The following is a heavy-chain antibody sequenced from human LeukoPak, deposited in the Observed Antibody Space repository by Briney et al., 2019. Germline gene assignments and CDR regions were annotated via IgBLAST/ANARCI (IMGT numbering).Heavy chain of an antibody. D-gene: IGHD2-21*02. CDR1: GLTFSGSA. CDR2: IRSKTNNYAT. V-gene: IGHV3-73*01. CDR3: SRHTDTSTYCGGDCSNY. Sequence: GGSLRLSCAASGLTFSGSAMEWVRQASGKGLEWIGRIRSKTNNYATTYAASVKGRFTISRDDSQNTAYLQMNSLKTEDTAVYYCSRHTDTSTYCGGDCSNYWGQGTLVTVSS. J-gene: IGHJ4*02.